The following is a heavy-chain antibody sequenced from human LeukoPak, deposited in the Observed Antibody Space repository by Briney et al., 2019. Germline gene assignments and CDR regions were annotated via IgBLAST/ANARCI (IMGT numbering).Heavy chain of an antibody. J-gene: IGHJ6*02. Sequence: PGGSLRLSCAASGFTFSSYGMHWVRQAPGKGLEWVAVISYDGSNKYYAESVKGRFTISRDNSKNTLYLQLSSLRVADTAFYYCAKLFPTGGGSGMDVWGRGTTVTVSS. CDR3: AKLFPTGGGSGMDV. CDR2: ISYDGSNK. CDR1: GFTFSSYG. D-gene: IGHD2-15*01. V-gene: IGHV3-30*18.